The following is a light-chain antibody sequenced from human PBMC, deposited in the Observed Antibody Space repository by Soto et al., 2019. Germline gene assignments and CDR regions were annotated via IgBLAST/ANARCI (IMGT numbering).Light chain of an antibody. CDR2: GAS. Sequence: VLTQSPATLSLSPGERATLSCRASENVRTFVDWYQQKPGQAPRLLIYGASNRATDIPDRFSGSGSGTDFTITISRLEPEDFVVYYCQQYGSSIQTFGQGTKVDI. CDR3: QQYGSSIQT. CDR1: ENVRTF. V-gene: IGKV3-20*01. J-gene: IGKJ1*01.